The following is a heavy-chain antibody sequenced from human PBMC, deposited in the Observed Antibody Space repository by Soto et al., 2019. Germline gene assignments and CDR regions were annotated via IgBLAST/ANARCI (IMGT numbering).Heavy chain of an antibody. J-gene: IGHJ6*02. CDR2: IYPGDSDT. CDR1: GYSFTSYW. Sequence: GESLKISCKGSGYSFTSYWIGWVRQMPGKGLEWMGIIYPGDSDTRYSPSFQGQVTISADKSISTAYLQWSSLKASDTAMYYCARLQGLTDFSLYYDSSGYPYGMDVWGQGTTVTVSS. V-gene: IGHV5-51*01. D-gene: IGHD3-22*01. CDR3: ARLQGLTDFSLYYDSSGYPYGMDV.